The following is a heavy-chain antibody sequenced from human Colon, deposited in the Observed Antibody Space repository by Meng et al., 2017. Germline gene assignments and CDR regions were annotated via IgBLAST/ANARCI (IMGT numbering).Heavy chain of an antibody. J-gene: IGHJ5*02. Sequence: GQPHQSGPGRGKPSQNLSLTFTVSGGSLSSDTYYWTWIRQDPGKGLEWIGIINHSGSTYYNPSLKSRVTMSLDTSKQQFSLKLISVTAADTAVYFCARGLNEGGLAHNWFDPWGQGTLVTVSS. CDR3: ARGLNEGGLAHNWFDP. CDR2: INHSGST. V-gene: IGHV4-31*03. D-gene: IGHD1-1*01. CDR1: GGSLSSDTYY.